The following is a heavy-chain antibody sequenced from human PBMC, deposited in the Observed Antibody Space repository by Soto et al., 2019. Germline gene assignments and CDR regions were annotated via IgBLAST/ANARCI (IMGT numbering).Heavy chain of an antibody. V-gene: IGHV1-24*01. CDR3: ATGIVPDTHSGNWFDT. CDR1: GYTLTELS. D-gene: IGHD2-15*01. Sequence: ASVKVSCKVSGYTLTELSMHWVRQAPGKGLEWMGGFDPEDGETIYAQKFQGRVTMTEDTSTDTAYMELSSLRSEDTAVYYCATGIVPDTHSGNWFDTWGQGTLVTVSS. CDR2: FDPEDGET. J-gene: IGHJ5*02.